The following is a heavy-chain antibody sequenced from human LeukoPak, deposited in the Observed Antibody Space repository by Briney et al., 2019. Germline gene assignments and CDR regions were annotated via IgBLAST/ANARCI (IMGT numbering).Heavy chain of an antibody. CDR2: FDPEDGET. J-gene: IGHJ6*03. Sequence: GASVKVSCKVSGYTLTELSMHWVRQAPGKGLEWMGGFDPEDGETIYAQKFQGRVTMTRDTSISTAYMELSRLRSDDTAVYYCAREMVDTAMVYYYYYYMDVWGKGTTVTVSS. D-gene: IGHD5-18*01. CDR3: AREMVDTAMVYYYYYYMDV. V-gene: IGHV1-24*01. CDR1: GYTLTELS.